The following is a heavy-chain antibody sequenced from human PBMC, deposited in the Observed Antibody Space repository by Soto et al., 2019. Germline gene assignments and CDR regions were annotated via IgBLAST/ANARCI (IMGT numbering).Heavy chain of an antibody. D-gene: IGHD3-22*01. Sequence: GGSLRFSCAASGFTFSGSAMHWVRQASGKGLEWVSRIRSKANSYATAYAASVKGRFTISRDDSKNTAYLQMNSLKTEDTAVYYCTRLTYYYDSSGYYSYGMDVWGQGTTVTVSS. J-gene: IGHJ6*02. V-gene: IGHV3-73*01. CDR1: GFTFSGSA. CDR2: IRSKANSYAT. CDR3: TRLTYYYDSSGYYSYGMDV.